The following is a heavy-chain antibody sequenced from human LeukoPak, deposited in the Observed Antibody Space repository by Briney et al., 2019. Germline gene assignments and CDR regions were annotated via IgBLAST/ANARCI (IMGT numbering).Heavy chain of an antibody. V-gene: IGHV4-59*01. Sequence: PSETLSLTCNVSGDSIRGFYWAWIRQPPGKGLEWIGYFDNSGGSNYNPALESRVIISVDTSKNQLSLKLRSLTAADTAVYYCARWNYDIWTGHRYFDYWGQGTLVIVSS. CDR2: FDNSGGS. D-gene: IGHD3/OR15-3a*01. CDR1: GDSIRGFY. CDR3: ARWNYDIWTGHRYFDY. J-gene: IGHJ4*02.